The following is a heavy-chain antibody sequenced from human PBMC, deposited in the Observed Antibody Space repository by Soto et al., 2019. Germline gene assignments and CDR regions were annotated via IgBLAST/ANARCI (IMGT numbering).Heavy chain of an antibody. CDR3: AKEFREGAGPWYFDL. CDR1: GFSFARCG. D-gene: IGHD6-19*01. Sequence: GVCLRFSWSAGGFSFARCGWPWVRPAPGKALGRGAAVGTDGGVTTYADSVKRRFTISRDNSKNTVDLQMSSLRDEDTAVDYCAKEFREGAGPWYFDLWGRGPLVTVSS. CDR2: VGTDGGVT. J-gene: IGHJ2*01. V-gene: IGHV3-30*18.